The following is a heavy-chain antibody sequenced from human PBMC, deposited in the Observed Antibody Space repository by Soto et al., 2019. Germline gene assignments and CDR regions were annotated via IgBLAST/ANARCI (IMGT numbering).Heavy chain of an antibody. V-gene: IGHV2-5*02. CDR2: IYWDDDN. J-gene: IGHJ5*02. Sequence: SGPTLVNPTQTLTLTCTFSGFSLSTDGVGVGWIRQSPGKALEWLVLIYWDDDNRYNPTLRTRLSTTKDTSKNQVVLTLTNMDPVDTATYYCARYVATSPAGWFEPWGQGIPVTVSS. CDR1: GFSLSTDGVG. CDR3: ARYVATSPAGWFEP. D-gene: IGHD3-10*02.